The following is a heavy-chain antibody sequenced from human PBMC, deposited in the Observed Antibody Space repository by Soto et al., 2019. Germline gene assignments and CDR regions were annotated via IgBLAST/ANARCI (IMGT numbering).Heavy chain of an antibody. J-gene: IGHJ6*02. CDR3: ARASLRYCSTNRRYAGGRGMDV. D-gene: IGHD2-2*01. V-gene: IGHV4-30-2*01. CDR1: GGSISSGGYS. CDR2: IYHSGST. Sequence: SETLSLTCAVSGGSISSGGYSWSWIRQPPGKGLEWIGYIYHSGSTYYNPSLKSRVTISVDRSKNQFSLKLSSVTAADTAVYYCARASLRYCSTNRRYAGGRGMDVWGQGTTVTVSS.